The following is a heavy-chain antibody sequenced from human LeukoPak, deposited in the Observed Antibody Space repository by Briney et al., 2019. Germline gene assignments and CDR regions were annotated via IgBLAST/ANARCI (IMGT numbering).Heavy chain of an antibody. CDR2: IWYDGSNK. J-gene: IGHJ4*02. V-gene: IGHV3-33*01. CDR1: GFTFSSYG. CDR3: ARNRDWAFDY. D-gene: IGHD2-21*02. Sequence: GGSLRLSCAASGFTFSSYGMHWVRQAPGKGLEWVALIWYDGSNKYYEDSVKGRFTFSRDNAKNSLYLQMNGLRVEDTAVYYCARNRDWAFDYWGQGSLVTVSS.